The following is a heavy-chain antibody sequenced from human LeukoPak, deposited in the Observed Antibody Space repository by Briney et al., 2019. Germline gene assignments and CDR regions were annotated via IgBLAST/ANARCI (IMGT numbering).Heavy chain of an antibody. CDR2: IYYSGST. V-gene: IGHV4-59*01. Sequence: SETLSLTCTVSGVSISSYYWSWLRQPPGKGLEWVGYIYYSGSTNYNPSLKSRVTISVAPSKNQFSLNLSSVTAADTAVYYCAREGGGGIDYWGQGTLVTVSS. CDR1: GVSISSYY. CDR3: AREGGGGIDY. J-gene: IGHJ4*02. D-gene: IGHD2-15*01.